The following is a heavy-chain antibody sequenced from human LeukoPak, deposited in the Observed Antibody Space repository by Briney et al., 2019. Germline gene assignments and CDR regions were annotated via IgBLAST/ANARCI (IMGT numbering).Heavy chain of an antibody. V-gene: IGHV5-51*01. J-gene: IGHJ4*02. Sequence: GESLQISCKGSGYIFTNYWIGWVRQLPGKGLEWMGIIDPADSDTTYSPSFQGQVTTSADKSINTAYVQWSSLKASDSAMYFCARRVGGIAAAFDYWGQGTLVTVSS. CDR3: ARRVGGIAAAFDY. D-gene: IGHD6-13*01. CDR1: GYIFTNYW. CDR2: IDPADSDT.